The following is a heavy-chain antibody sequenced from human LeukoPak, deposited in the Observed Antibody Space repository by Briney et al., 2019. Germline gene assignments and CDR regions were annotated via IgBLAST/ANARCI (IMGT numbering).Heavy chain of an antibody. D-gene: IGHD4-11*01. V-gene: IGHV3-23*01. J-gene: IGHJ6*03. CDR3: AKVYSNRYYYYYYMDV. Sequence: GGSLRLSCAASGFTFSSYAMSWVRQAPGKGLEWVSAISGSGGSTYYADSVEGRFTISRDNSKNTLYLQMNSLRAEDTAVYYCAKVYSNRYYYYYYMDVWGKGTTVTVSS. CDR1: GFTFSSYA. CDR2: ISGSGGST.